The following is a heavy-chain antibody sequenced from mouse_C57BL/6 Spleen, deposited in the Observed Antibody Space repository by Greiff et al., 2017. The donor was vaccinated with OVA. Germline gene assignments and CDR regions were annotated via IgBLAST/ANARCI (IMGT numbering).Heavy chain of an antibody. Sequence: QVQLQQPGAELVKPGASVKLSCKASGYTFTSYWMQWVKQRPGQGLEWIGEIDPSDSYTNYNQKFKGKATLTVDTSSSTAYMQLSSLTSEDSAVYYCARGDYYYGSSYVRFAYWGQGTLVTVSA. J-gene: IGHJ3*01. V-gene: IGHV1-50*01. CDR1: GYTFTSYW. D-gene: IGHD1-1*01. CDR2: IDPSDSYT. CDR3: ARGDYYYGSSYVRFAY.